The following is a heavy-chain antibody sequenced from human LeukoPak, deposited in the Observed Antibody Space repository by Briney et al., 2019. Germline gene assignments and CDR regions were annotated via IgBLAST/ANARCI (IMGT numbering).Heavy chain of an antibody. D-gene: IGHD3-10*01. CDR2: ISSSGSTV. Sequence: GGSLRLSCAASGFTLSSYSMNWVRQAPGKGLEWVSYISSSGSTVYYADSVKGRFTISRDNAKNSLYLQMNSLRAEDTAVYYCARGGRFGELFPFDYWGQGTLVTVSS. CDR3: ARGGRFGELFPFDY. V-gene: IGHV3-48*04. CDR1: GFTLSSYS. J-gene: IGHJ4*02.